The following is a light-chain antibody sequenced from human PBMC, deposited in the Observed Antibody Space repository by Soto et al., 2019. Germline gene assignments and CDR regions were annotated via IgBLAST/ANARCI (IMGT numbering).Light chain of an antibody. J-gene: IGLJ1*01. CDR2: DVS. Sequence: QFALTQAASGSGSPGQSITISCTGTSSDVGGYNYVSWYQQHPGKAPKLMIYDVSNRPSGVSNRFSGSKSGNTASLTISGLQAEDEADYYCSSYTSSSTSYVFGTGTKVTVL. CDR3: SSYTSSSTSYV. V-gene: IGLV2-14*01. CDR1: SSDVGGYNY.